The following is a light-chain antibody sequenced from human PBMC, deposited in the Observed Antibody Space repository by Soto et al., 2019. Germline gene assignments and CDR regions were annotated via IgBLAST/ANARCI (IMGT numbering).Light chain of an antibody. CDR2: DVT. CDR1: SSDVGGYNY. CDR3: CSYAGSYTFYV. V-gene: IGLV2-11*01. Sequence: QSVLTQPRSVSGSPGQSVTISCTGTSSDVGGYNYVSWYQHHPGKAPKLMIYDVTKRPSGVPDRFSGSKSGNTASLTISGLQADDEADYYCCSYAGSYTFYVFGTGPKVTVL. J-gene: IGLJ1*01.